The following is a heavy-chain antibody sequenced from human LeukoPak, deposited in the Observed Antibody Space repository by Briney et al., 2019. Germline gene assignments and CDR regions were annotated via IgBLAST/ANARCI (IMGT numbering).Heavy chain of an antibody. Sequence: GASVKVSCKASGYTFTGYYMHWVRQAPGQGLEWMGRMNPNSGGTNYAQKFQGRVTMTRDTSISTAYMELSRLRSDDTAVYYCARELRDIEMATIYFDYWGQGTLVTVSS. D-gene: IGHD5-24*01. V-gene: IGHV1-2*06. J-gene: IGHJ4*02. CDR2: MNPNSGGT. CDR1: GYTFTGYY. CDR3: ARELRDIEMATIYFDY.